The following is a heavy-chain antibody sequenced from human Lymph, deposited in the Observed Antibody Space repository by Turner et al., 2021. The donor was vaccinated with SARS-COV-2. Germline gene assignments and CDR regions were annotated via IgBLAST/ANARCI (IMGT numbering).Heavy chain of an antibody. J-gene: IGHJ4*02. CDR3: AKQGGERYCSGGSCYRSYFDS. CDR1: GFPVRSYG. D-gene: IGHD2-15*01. V-gene: IGHV3-30*18. Sequence: VQLVASGGGLGQLGRSRRLSCAVTGFPVRSYGMYWVRQVPSKGLGWVAVISYDGSNRYYADAVKGRFTISRDNTKNTLYMQMNSLGAEDTAVYYCAKQGGERYCSGGSCYRSYFDSWGQGTLVTVSS. CDR2: ISYDGSNR.